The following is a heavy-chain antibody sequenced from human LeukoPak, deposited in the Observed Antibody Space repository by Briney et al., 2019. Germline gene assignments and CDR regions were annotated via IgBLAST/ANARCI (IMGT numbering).Heavy chain of an antibody. CDR1: GYTFTSYD. CDR3: ARGDSIAARPSWFDP. CDR2: MNPNSGNT. J-gene: IGHJ5*02. D-gene: IGHD6-6*01. Sequence: GASVTVSCKASGYTFTSYDINWVRQATGQGLEWMGWMNPNSGNTGYAQKFQGRVTMTRNTSISTAYMELSSLRSEDTAVYYCARGDSIAARPSWFDPWGQGTLVTVSS. V-gene: IGHV1-8*01.